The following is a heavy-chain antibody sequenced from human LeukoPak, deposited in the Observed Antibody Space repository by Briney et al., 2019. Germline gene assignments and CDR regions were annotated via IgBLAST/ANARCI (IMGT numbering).Heavy chain of an antibody. D-gene: IGHD1-26*01. Sequence: GGSLRLSCAASGFTFSSYAMHWVRQAPGKGLEWVAVISYDGSNKYYADSVKGRFTISRDNSKNTLCLQMNSLRAEDTAVYYCARDRGGSYSGYYYGMDVWGQGTTVTVSS. V-gene: IGHV3-30-3*01. CDR2: ISYDGSNK. CDR1: GFTFSSYA. J-gene: IGHJ6*02. CDR3: ARDRGGSYSGYYYGMDV.